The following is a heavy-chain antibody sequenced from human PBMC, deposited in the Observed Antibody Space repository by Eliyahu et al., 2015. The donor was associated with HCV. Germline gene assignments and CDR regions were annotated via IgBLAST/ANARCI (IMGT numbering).Heavy chain of an antibody. V-gene: IGHV4-59*11. CDR3: ARAQGSGYYPSFDY. Sequence: QVQLQESGPGLVKPSETLSLTCTVSGGXIRSHYWSWIRQPPGKGLEWIGYISYSGSTNYNPSLKSRVSISVDTSKNQFSLKLSSVTAADTAVFYCARAQGSGYYPSFDYWGQGTLVTVSS. CDR2: ISYSGST. D-gene: IGHD3-22*01. J-gene: IGHJ4*02. CDR1: GGXIRSHY.